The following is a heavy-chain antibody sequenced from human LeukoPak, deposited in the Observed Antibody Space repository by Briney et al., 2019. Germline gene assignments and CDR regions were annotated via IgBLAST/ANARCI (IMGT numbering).Heavy chain of an antibody. CDR3: TRRASDDSSGYYVY. J-gene: IGHJ4*02. D-gene: IGHD3-22*01. V-gene: IGHV3-73*01. CDR2: IRSKANSYAT. CDR1: GFTFSGSA. Sequence: GGSLRLSCAASGFTFSGSAMHWVRQASGKGLEWVGRIRSKANSYATSYAASVKGRFTISRDDSKNTAYLQMNSLKTEDTAVYYCTRRASDDSSGYYVYWGQGTLVTVSS.